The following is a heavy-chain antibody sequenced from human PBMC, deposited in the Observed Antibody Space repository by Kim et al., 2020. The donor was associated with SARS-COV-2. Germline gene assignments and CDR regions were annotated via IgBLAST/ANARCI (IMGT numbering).Heavy chain of an antibody. D-gene: IGHD3-22*01. CDR3: AIGYHYDTWAFDY. V-gene: IGHV3-33*05. CDR2: ISFDGSET. CDR1: GFSFSTCD. Sequence: GGSLRLSCAASGFSFSTCDIRWARQAPGKGLEWVAFISFDGSETRYPASVKGRFTVSRDNSKNTLYLEMNSLRVEDTAVYYCAIGYHYDTWAFDYWGRGTLVTVSS. J-gene: IGHJ4*02.